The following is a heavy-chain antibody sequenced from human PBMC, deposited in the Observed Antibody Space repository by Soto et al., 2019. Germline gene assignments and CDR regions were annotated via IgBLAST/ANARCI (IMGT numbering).Heavy chain of an antibody. CDR3: ARDLGTIFGVVAYYYYYGMDV. CDR2: IKQDGSEK. V-gene: IGHV3-7*03. J-gene: IGHJ6*02. D-gene: IGHD3-3*01. CDR1: GFTFSRYL. Sequence: GGAPRLSCAASGFTFSRYLERLVPPAPGEGVGWGANIKQDGSEKYYVDSVKGRFTISRDNAKNSLYLQMNSLRAEDTAVYYCARDLGTIFGVVAYYYYYGMDVWGQGTTVTVSS.